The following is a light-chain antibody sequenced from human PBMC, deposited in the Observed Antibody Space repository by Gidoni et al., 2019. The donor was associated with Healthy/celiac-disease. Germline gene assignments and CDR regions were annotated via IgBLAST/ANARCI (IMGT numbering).Light chain of an antibody. CDR2: AAS. J-gene: IGKJ1*01. V-gene: IGKV1D-8*02. Sequence: IQMTQSPSSLSASVGDRVTISCRVSQGISSYLSWYQQKPGKAPKLLIYAASTLQSGVPSRFSGSGSGTDFTLTISCLQPEDFATYYCQQYYSIPTTFGQGTKVEIK. CDR1: QGISSY. CDR3: QQYYSIPTT.